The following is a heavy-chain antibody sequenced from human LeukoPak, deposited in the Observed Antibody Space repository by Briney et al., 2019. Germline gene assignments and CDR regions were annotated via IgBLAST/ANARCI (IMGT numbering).Heavy chain of an antibody. Sequence: PGGSLRLSCAASGFTFSSYSMNWVRQAPGKGLEWVSSISSSSSYICYADSVKGRFTISRDNAKNSLYLQMNGLRVEDTAVYYCARGDAFSGDHWGQGTLATVSS. CDR3: ARGDAFSGDH. D-gene: IGHD3-16*01. J-gene: IGHJ4*02. CDR1: GFTFSSYS. V-gene: IGHV3-21*01. CDR2: ISSSSSYI.